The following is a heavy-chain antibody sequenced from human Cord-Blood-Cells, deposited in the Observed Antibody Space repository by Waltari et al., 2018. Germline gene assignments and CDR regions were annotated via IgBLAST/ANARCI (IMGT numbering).Heavy chain of an antibody. D-gene: IGHD1-26*01. CDR3: ARSGGGSYGGAFDI. J-gene: IGHJ3*02. CDR2: IWYDGSNK. V-gene: IGHV3-33*01. Sequence: QVQLVESGGGVAQPGRSLRLSCAASGFTFSSYGMHWVRQAPGKGLEWVAVIWYDGSNKYYADSVKGRFTISRDNSKNKLYLQMNSLRAEDTAVYYCARSGGGSYGGAFDIWGQGTMVTVSS. CDR1: GFTFSSYG.